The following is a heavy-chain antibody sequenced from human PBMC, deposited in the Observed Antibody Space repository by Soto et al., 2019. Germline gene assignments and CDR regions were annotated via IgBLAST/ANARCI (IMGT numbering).Heavy chain of an antibody. CDR3: AGGGEHLGELSLYRGNAIDI. J-gene: IGHJ3*02. V-gene: IGHV4-31*03. Sequence: QVQLQESGPGLEKPSQTLSLTCTVSGGSISSGGYYWSWIRQHPGKGLEWIGYIYYSGSTYYNPSIKSRLTISVNTSKNQVSLKLSSVTAADTAVYYCAGGGEHLGELSLYRGNAIDIWGQGTMVTVSS. CDR2: IYYSGST. CDR1: GGSISSGGYY. D-gene: IGHD3-16*02.